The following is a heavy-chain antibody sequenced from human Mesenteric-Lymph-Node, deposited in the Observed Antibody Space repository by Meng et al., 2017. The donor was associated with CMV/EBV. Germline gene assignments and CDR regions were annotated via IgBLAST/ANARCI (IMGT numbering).Heavy chain of an antibody. CDR1: GYTFTGYY. Sequence: ASVKVSCKASGYTFTGYYMHWVRQAPGQGLEWMGRINPNSGDTNHAQRFQGRVTMTRDTSIRTDYMELSSLRSDDTAVYYCASTTDYDLWSGSHWGQGTLVTVSS. D-gene: IGHD3-3*01. J-gene: IGHJ4*02. CDR2: INPNSGDT. V-gene: IGHV1-2*02. CDR3: ASTTDYDLWSGSH.